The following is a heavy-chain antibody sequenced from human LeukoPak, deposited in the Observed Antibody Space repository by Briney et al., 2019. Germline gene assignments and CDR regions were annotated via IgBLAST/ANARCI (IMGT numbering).Heavy chain of an antibody. Sequence: SETLSLTCAVYGGSFSGYYWGWIRQPPGKGLEWIGSIYYSGSTYYNPSLKSRVTISVDTSKNQFSLKLSSVTAADTAVYYCARSYYDFWSGYYTGPPDYWGQGTLVTVSS. J-gene: IGHJ4*02. V-gene: IGHV4-39*01. CDR1: GGSFSGYY. CDR2: IYYSGST. CDR3: ARSYYDFWSGYYTGPPDY. D-gene: IGHD3-3*01.